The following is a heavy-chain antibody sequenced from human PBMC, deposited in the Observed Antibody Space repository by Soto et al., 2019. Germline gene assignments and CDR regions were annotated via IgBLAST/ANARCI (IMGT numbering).Heavy chain of an antibody. CDR2: IDGGGDNT. CDR3: AKDPRGPDY. D-gene: IGHD3-10*01. Sequence: GGSLRLSCAASGFTFKMCDMSWVRQAPGKGLEWVSGIDGGGDNTQYAGSVQGRSIISRDNSKNTLHLQMNSLRAEDTAVYYCAKDPRGPDYWGLGTMVTVSS. V-gene: IGHV3-23*01. J-gene: IGHJ4*02. CDR1: GFTFKMCD.